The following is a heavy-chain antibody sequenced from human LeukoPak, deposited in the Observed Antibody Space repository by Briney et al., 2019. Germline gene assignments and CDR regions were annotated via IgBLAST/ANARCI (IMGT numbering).Heavy chain of an antibody. CDR2: ISHTGRT. CDR3: ARQTTSGYLDN. D-gene: IGHD3-22*01. J-gene: IGHJ4*02. V-gene: IGHV4-34*01. Sequence: SETLSFTCALYGGSFSGYYWTWIRQPPGKGLEWIGEISHTGRTTYNSSLTSRLTISVDTSKNQLSLKVNSLTAADTAVYYCARQTTSGYLDNWGQGTLVTVYS. CDR1: GGSFSGYY.